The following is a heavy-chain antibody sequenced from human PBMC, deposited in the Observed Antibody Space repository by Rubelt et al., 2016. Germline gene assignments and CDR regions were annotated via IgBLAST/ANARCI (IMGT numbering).Heavy chain of an antibody. V-gene: IGHV1-18*01. J-gene: IGHJ4*02. CDR1: GYTFTSYG. Sequence: QVQLVQSGAEVKTPGASVKVSCKASGYTFTSYGISWVRQAPGQGLEWMGWISAYNGNTNYAQKLQGRVTMTTDTSTSTAYMELRSLRSDDTAVYYCARNLIMITFGGVIVPPDYWGQGTLVTVSS. CDR2: ISAYNGNT. CDR3: ARNLIMITFGGVIVPPDY. D-gene: IGHD3-16*02.